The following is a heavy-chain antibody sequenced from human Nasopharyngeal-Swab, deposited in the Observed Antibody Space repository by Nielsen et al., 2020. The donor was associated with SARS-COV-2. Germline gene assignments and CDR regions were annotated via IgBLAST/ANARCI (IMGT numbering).Heavy chain of an antibody. CDR3: ATAGNYRFDN. CDR1: GFTFSSSW. J-gene: IGHJ4*01. D-gene: IGHD3-16*02. V-gene: IGHV3-74*01. Sequence: GESLKISCAASGFTFSSSWMHWIRQDPGKGLVWVARMNSDGSTINYGDSVMGRFIISRDNAKNMLYLQMYSLRAEDTAVYYCATAGNYRFDNWGHGTLDTVSS. CDR2: MNSDGSTI.